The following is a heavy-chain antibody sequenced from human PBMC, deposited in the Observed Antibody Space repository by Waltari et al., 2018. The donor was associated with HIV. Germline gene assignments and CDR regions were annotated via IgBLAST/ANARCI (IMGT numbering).Heavy chain of an antibody. V-gene: IGHV4-34*01. CDR3: ARGWDIVVVPAAIPYYFDY. CDR2: INHSGST. CDR1: GGSFSGYY. Sequence: QVQLQQWGAGLLKPSETLSLTCAVYGGSFSGYYWSWIRQPPGKGLEWIGEINHSGSTNSNPSLKSRVTITVDTSKNQFSLKLSSVTAADTAVYYCARGWDIVVVPAAIPYYFDYWGQGTLVTVSS. D-gene: IGHD2-2*02. J-gene: IGHJ4*02.